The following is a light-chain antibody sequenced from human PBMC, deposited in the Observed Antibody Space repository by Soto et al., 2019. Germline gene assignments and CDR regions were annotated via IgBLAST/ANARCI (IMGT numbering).Light chain of an antibody. CDR2: DAS. Sequence: EIVLTQSPATLSLSPGERATLSCRASQSVSSYFAWYQQKPGQAPRLLIYDASNRATGIPARFSGAGSGTDFTLTSSSLEPEDFAVYYCQQRGNWPWTFGQGTKVEIK. J-gene: IGKJ1*01. CDR3: QQRGNWPWT. V-gene: IGKV3-11*01. CDR1: QSVSSY.